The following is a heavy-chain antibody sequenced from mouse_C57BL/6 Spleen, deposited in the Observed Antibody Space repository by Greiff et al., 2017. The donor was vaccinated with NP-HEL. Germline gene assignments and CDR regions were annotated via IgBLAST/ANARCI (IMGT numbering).Heavy chain of an antibody. V-gene: IGHV3-8*01. CDR1: GYSITSDY. J-gene: IGHJ4*01. CDR3: ASSKRGYAMDY. CDR2: ISYSGST. Sequence: EVKLVESGPGLAKPSQTLSLTCSVTGYSITSDYWNWIRKFPGNKLEYMGYISYSGSTNYNPSLKSRISITRDTSKYQYYLQLNSVTTEDTATYYCASSKRGYAMDYWGQGTSVTVSS.